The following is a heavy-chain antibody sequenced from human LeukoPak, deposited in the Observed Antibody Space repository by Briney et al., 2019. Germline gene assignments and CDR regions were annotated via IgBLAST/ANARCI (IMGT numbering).Heavy chain of an antibody. CDR1: GGSISSYY. CDR2: IYYSGST. CDR3: ASGTAMVAFDY. V-gene: IGHV4-59*08. D-gene: IGHD5-18*01. Sequence: SETLSLTCTVSGGSISSYYWSWIRQPPGKGLEWIGYIYYSGSTNYNPSLKGRVTISVDTSKNQFSLKLSSVTAADTAVYYCASGTAMVAFDYWGQGTLVTVSS. J-gene: IGHJ4*02.